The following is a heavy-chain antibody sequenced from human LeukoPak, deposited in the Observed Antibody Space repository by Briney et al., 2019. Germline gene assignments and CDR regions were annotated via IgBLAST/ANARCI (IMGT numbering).Heavy chain of an antibody. CDR2: IYPGDSDT. Sequence: NHGESLKISCKGSGYSFTSYWIGWVRQMPGKGLEWMGIIYPGDSDTRYSPSFQGQVTISADKSISTAYLQWSGLKASDTAMYYCARKLGPNYFDTSAFDYWGQGTLVTVSS. CDR3: ARKLGPNYFDTSAFDY. D-gene: IGHD3-22*01. CDR1: GYSFTSYW. J-gene: IGHJ4*02. V-gene: IGHV5-51*01.